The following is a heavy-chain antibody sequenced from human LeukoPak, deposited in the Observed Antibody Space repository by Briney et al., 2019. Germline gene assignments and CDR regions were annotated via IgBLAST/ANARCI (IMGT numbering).Heavy chain of an antibody. D-gene: IGHD1-26*01. J-gene: IGHJ4*02. Sequence: SETLSLTCTVSGGSISSYYWSWIRQPPGKGLEWIGYIYYSGSTNYNPSLKSRVTISVDTSKNQFSLKLSSVTAADTAVYYCARAVVGDHFDYWGQGTLVTVSS. CDR1: GGSISSYY. V-gene: IGHV4-59*01. CDR3: ARAVVGDHFDY. CDR2: IYYSGST.